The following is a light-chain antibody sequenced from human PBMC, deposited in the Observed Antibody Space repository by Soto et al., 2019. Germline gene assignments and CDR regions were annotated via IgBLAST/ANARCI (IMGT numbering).Light chain of an antibody. V-gene: IGKV1-39*01. J-gene: IGKJ2*01. CDR1: QSISNY. CDR2: AAS. CDR3: QQRYSPPYT. Sequence: DIQMTQSPSSLSASVGDRVTITCRASQSISNYLNWYQQKPGKAPKLLIYAASSLQSGVPSRFSGSASGTDFTLTISRLQPEDFATYCCQQRYSPPYTFGQGTKLEIK.